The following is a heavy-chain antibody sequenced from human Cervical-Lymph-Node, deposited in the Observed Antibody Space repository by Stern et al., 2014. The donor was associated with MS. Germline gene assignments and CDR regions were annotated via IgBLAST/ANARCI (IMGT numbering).Heavy chain of an antibody. CDR3: AVDRTRGEDAFDI. D-gene: IGHD1-14*01. CDR2: ISSYNGRP. J-gene: IGHJ3*02. V-gene: IGHV1-18*01. CDR1: GYAFTSNS. Sequence: VQLVQSGTEVKKPGASVKVSCKAFGYAFTSNSINWVRQAPGQGLEWMGWISSYNGRPNDAKKFQVRVTMTTDTSTTTVSLELRSLRSDDTAVYYCAVDRTRGEDAFDIWGQGTMVIVSS.